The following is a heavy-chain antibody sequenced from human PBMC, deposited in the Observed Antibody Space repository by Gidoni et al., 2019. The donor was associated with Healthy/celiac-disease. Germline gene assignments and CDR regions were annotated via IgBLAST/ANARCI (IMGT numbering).Heavy chain of an antibody. V-gene: IGHV1-69*02. Sequence: QVQLVQSGAEVKKPGSSVKVSCPASGGTFSSYTLSWVRQAPGQGLEWMGRIIPILGIANYEQKFQGRVTITADKSTSTAYMELSSLRSEDTAVYYCASVDYDSSGYDHYYGMDVWGQGTTVTVSS. D-gene: IGHD3-22*01. J-gene: IGHJ6*02. CDR2: IIPILGIA. CDR1: GGTFSSYT. CDR3: ASVDYDSSGYDHYYGMDV.